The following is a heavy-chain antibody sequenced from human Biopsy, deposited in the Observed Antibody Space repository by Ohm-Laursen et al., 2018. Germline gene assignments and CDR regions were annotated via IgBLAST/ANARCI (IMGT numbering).Heavy chain of an antibody. CDR3: AKGHSNWFRYLQY. V-gene: IGHV1-8*01. J-gene: IGHJ1*01. CDR1: GYTFTSYD. Sequence: SVKVSCKVSGYTFTSYDITWVRQASGQGPEWIGWLNPVSGNSNFGQKFRGRVTVTSDTSISTAYLELSSLTSEDSAIYYCAKGHSNWFRYLQYWGQGTLVTVSS. CDR2: LNPVSGNS. D-gene: IGHD6-13*01.